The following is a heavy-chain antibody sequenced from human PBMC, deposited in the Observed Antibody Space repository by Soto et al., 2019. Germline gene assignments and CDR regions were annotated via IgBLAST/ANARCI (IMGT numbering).Heavy chain of an antibody. J-gene: IGHJ6*02. CDR1: GFTFSSYW. CDR3: ARDLRVGAAPGHYYYYYGMDV. D-gene: IGHD2-15*01. Sequence: GGSLRLSCAASGFTFSSYWMHWVRQAPGKGLVWVSRINSDVSSTSYADSVKGRFTISRDNAKNTLYLQMNSLRAEDTAVYYCARDLRVGAAPGHYYYYYGMDVWGQGTTLTVS. V-gene: IGHV3-74*01. CDR2: INSDVSST.